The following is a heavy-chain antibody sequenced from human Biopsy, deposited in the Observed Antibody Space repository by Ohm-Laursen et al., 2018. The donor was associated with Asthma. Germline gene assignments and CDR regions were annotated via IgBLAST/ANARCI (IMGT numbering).Heavy chain of an antibody. CDR1: YGSITSGGYY. D-gene: IGHD3-22*01. CDR3: ARAQDYYDSRGYYRSFDY. Sequence: SQTLSFTCTVSYGSITSGGYYWTWTRQHPGKGLEWIGFIYYSGSTYYNPSLKSRVSISIDTSKNQFSLKLSSVTAADTAVYYCARAQDYYDSRGYYRSFDYWGQGTLVTVSS. J-gene: IGHJ4*02. CDR2: IYYSGST. V-gene: IGHV4-31*03.